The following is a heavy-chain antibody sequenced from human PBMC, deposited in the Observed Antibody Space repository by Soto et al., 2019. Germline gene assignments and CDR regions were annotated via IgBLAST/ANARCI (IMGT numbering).Heavy chain of an antibody. CDR3: AREGGESSDGLYYFDS. D-gene: IGHD3-16*01. Sequence: SETLSLTCTVSGGSTSSDNYWSWIRQPPGKGLEWIGHIYYSGNTDYNPSLKIRLAISIDTSKNQFSLKLSSVTAADTAVYFCAREGGESSDGLYYFDSWGQGSLVTVSS. J-gene: IGHJ4*02. V-gene: IGHV4-30-4*01. CDR2: IYYSGNT. CDR1: GGSTSSDNY.